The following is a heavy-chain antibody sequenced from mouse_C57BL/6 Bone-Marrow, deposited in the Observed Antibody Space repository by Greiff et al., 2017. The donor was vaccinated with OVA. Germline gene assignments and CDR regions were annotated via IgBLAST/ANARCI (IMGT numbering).Heavy chain of an antibody. D-gene: IGHD2-2*01. CDR1: GFTFSSYA. CDR3: ALLWFSFDY. V-gene: IGHV5-4*03. J-gene: IGHJ2*01. Sequence: EVKLQESGGGLVKPGGSLKLSCAASGFTFSSYAMSWVRQTPEKRLEWVATISDGGSYTYYPDNVKGRFTISRDNAKNNLYLQMSHLKSEDTAMYYCALLWFSFDYWGQGTTLTVSS. CDR2: ISDGGSYT.